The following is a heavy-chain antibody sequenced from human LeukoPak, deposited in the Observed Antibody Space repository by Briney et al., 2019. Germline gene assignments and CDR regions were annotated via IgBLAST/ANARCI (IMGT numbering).Heavy chain of an antibody. CDR3: ARDLKLDGSSGYYAFDI. CDR1: GGSITDYY. J-gene: IGHJ3*02. CDR2: DYYSGSS. D-gene: IGHD3-22*01. V-gene: IGHV4-59*01. Sequence: PSETLSLTCTVSGGSITDYYGGWIRQPPGKGLEWIGYDYYSGSSNYNPSLKSRVTMSVDTSKNQFSLKMSSVTAADTAVYYCARDLKLDGSSGYYAFDIWGQGTMVTVSS.